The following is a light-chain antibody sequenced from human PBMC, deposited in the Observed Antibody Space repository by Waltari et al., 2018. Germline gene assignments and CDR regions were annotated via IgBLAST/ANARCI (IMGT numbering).Light chain of an antibody. V-gene: IGKV1-8*01. CDR3: QQYYSYPRLT. CDR1: QGISSY. CDR2: AAS. J-gene: IGKJ4*01. Sequence: AIRMTQSPSSFSASIGDRVTITCRASQGISSYLAWYQQKPGKAPKLLIYAASTLQSGVPSRFSGSGSGTDFTLTISCLQSEDFATYYCQQYYSYPRLTFGGGTKVEIK.